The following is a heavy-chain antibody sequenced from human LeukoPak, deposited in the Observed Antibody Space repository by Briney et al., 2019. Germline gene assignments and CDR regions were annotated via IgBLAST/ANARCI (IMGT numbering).Heavy chain of an antibody. CDR1: GFTFSSYS. Sequence: GGSLRLSCAASGFTFSSYSMNWVRQAPGKGLEWVSSISSSSSYIYYADSVKGRFTISRDNAKNSLHLQMNSLRAEDTAVYYCAREDSSGWYYFDYWGQGTLVTVSS. J-gene: IGHJ4*02. D-gene: IGHD6-19*01. CDR2: ISSSSSYI. V-gene: IGHV3-21*01. CDR3: AREDSSGWYYFDY.